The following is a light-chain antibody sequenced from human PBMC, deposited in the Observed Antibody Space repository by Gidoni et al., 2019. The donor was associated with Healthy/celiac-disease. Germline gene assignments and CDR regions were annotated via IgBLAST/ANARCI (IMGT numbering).Light chain of an antibody. V-gene: IGLV2-14*01. Sequence: SALTQPASVSGSPGQWITISCTGTSSDVGGYHYVSWYQQHPCKAPKLMIYDVSNLPSGVSNRFSGSKSGNTASLTISGLQAEDEADYYCSSYTSSSTLDWVFGGGTKLTVL. CDR3: SSYTSSSTLDWV. CDR1: SSDVGGYHY. CDR2: DVS. J-gene: IGLJ3*02.